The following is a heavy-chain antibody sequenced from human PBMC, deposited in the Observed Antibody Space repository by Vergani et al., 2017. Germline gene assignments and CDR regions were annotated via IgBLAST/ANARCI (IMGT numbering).Heavy chain of an antibody. D-gene: IGHD6-13*01. J-gene: IGHJ4*02. CDR3: AKDLLAAAGTDY. Sequence: EVQLLESGGGLVQPGGSLRLSCAASGFTFSSYAMSWVRQAPGKGLEWVSVIYSGGSSTYYADSVKGRFTISRDNSKNTLYLQMNSLRAEDTAVYYCAKDLLAAAGTDYGGQGTLVTVSS. CDR2: IYSGGSST. CDR1: GFTFSSYA. V-gene: IGHV3-23*03.